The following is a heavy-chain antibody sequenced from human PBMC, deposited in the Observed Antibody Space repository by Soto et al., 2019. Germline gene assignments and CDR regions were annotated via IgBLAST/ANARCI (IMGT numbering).Heavy chain of an antibody. CDR3: ARAPRTAVGGADY. D-gene: IGHD3-16*01. J-gene: IGHJ4*02. CDR1: GASVSSGTYF. V-gene: IGHV4-61*03. CDR2: VYSSGST. Sequence: QVQLQESGPGLVKPSETLSLTCTVSGASVSSGTYFWSWIRLPPGKGLEWIAYVYSSGSTNYNPSLKSRVTISVDTSKNHFSLNLSSVTAADTALYYCARAPRTAVGGADYWGQGILVTVSS.